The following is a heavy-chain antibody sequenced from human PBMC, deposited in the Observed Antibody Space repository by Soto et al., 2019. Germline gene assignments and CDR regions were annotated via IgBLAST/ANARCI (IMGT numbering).Heavy chain of an antibody. CDR1: GGTFSTYT. Sequence: QVHLEQSGAEVKKPGSSVKVSCKAAGGTFSTYTLIWVRQAPGQGLEWMGRIIPMLTVTNSAQKFQGRVTLTADKSTRTAFMELTSLTSDDTAVYYCSIGSWSAETFDVWGQGTRVTVSS. J-gene: IGHJ3*01. CDR2: IIPMLTVT. D-gene: IGHD2-2*01. CDR3: SIGSWSAETFDV. V-gene: IGHV1-69*02.